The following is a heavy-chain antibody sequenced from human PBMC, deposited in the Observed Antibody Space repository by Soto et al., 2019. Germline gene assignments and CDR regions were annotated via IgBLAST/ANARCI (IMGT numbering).Heavy chain of an antibody. D-gene: IGHD6-13*01. Sequence: ASVKVSCKASGYTFTGYYMHWVRQAPGQGLEWMGWINPNSGGTNYAQKFQGWVTMTRDTSISTAYMELSRLRSDDTAVYYCARGGAAAGRLYYFDYWGQGTLVTVSS. V-gene: IGHV1-2*04. CDR3: ARGGAAAGRLYYFDY. J-gene: IGHJ4*02. CDR1: GYTFTGYY. CDR2: INPNSGGT.